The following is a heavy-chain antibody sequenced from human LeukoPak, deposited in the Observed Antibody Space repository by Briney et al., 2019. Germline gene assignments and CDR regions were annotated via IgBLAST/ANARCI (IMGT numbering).Heavy chain of an antibody. D-gene: IGHD6-19*01. CDR3: ARVSSGWYEWHWFDP. CDR2: IYYSGST. J-gene: IGHJ5*02. V-gene: IGHV4-39*01. Sequence: PSETLSLACTVSGGSISSSSYYWGWIRQPPGKGLEWIGSIYYSGSTYYNPSLKSRVTISVDTSKNQFSLKLSSVTAADTAVYYCARVSSGWYEWHWFDPWGQGTLVTVSS. CDR1: GGSISSSSYY.